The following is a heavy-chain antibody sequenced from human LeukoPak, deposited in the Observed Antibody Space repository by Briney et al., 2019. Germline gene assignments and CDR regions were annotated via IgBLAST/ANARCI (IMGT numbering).Heavy chain of an antibody. CDR1: GGSFSGYY. CDR3: ARAFTSSGWYEAYYYYYMDV. Sequence: SETLSLTCAVYGGSFSGYYWGWVRQPPGKALEWIGNIFYSGSTYYSPSLKSRVTISLDTSRNQFSLKLSSVTAADTAVYYCARAFTSSGWYEAYYYYYMDVWGKGTTVTVSS. CDR2: IFYSGST. D-gene: IGHD6-19*01. V-gene: IGHV4-34*12. J-gene: IGHJ6*03.